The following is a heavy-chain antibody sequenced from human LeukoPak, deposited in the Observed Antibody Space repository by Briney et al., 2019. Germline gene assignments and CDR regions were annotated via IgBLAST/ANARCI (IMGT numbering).Heavy chain of an antibody. Sequence: SETLSLTCTVSGGSVSSSSYYWGWIRQPPGKGLEWIGSVYYSGSTYYNPSLKSRVTISVDTSKNQFSLKMSSVTAADTTLFYCARHRGGNSPSVFDSWGQGTLVTVSS. D-gene: IGHD4-23*01. J-gene: IGHJ4*02. V-gene: IGHV4-39*01. CDR1: GGSVSSSSYY. CDR3: ARHRGGNSPSVFDS. CDR2: VYYSGST.